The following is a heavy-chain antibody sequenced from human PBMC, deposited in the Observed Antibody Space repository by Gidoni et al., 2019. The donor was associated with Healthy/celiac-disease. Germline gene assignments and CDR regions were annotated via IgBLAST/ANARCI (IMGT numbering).Heavy chain of an antibody. CDR1: GGSISSSSYY. Sequence: QLQLQESGPGLVKPSETLSLTCTVSGGSISSSSYYWGWIRQPPGKGLEWIGSIYYSGSTYYNPSLKSRVTISVDTSKNQFSLKLSSVTAADTAVYYCARIRSHGKKRGTLDYWGQGTLVTVSS. J-gene: IGHJ4*02. V-gene: IGHV4-39*07. D-gene: IGHD7-27*01. CDR2: IYYSGST. CDR3: ARIRSHGKKRGTLDY.